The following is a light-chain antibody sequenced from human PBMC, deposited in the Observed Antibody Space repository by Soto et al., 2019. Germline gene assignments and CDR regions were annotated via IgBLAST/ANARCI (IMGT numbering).Light chain of an antibody. CDR1: SSNIGAGYD. CDR2: GNS. Sequence: QSALTQPPSVSGAPGQRGTISCTGSSSNIGAGYDVHWYQQLPGTAPKLLIYGNSNRPSGVPDRFSGSKSGTSASLAITGLQAEDAADYYCQSYDSSLSGSYVFGPGTKVTVL. J-gene: IGLJ1*01. V-gene: IGLV1-40*01. CDR3: QSYDSSLSGSYV.